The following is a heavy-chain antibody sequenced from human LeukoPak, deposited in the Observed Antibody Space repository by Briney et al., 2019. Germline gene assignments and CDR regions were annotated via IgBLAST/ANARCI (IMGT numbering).Heavy chain of an antibody. D-gene: IGHD2-2*01. CDR2: FDPEDGET. J-gene: IGHJ6*02. CDR3: ATDRAPPTGSTSRRYYYYYGMDV. V-gene: IGHV1-24*01. Sequence: EASVKVSCKASGYTFTSYDINWVRQAPGKGLEWMGGFDPEDGETIYAQKFQGRVTMTEDTSTDTAYMELSSLRSEDTAVYYCATDRAPPTGSTSRRYYYYYGMDVWGQGTTVTVSS. CDR1: GYTFTSYD.